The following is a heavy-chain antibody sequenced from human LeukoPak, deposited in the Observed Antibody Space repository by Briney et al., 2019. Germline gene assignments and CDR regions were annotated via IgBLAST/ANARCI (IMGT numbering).Heavy chain of an antibody. J-gene: IGHJ6*03. CDR3: ARDAYGDYSYYYYYMDV. CDR1: GGSISSYY. V-gene: IGHV4-4*07. CDR2: IYTSGST. D-gene: IGHD4-17*01. Sequence: SETLSLTCTVSGGSISSYYWSWIRQPAGKGLEWIGRIYTSGSTNYNTSLKSRVNMSVDTYKDQFSLKLSSVTAAYTAVYYCARDAYGDYSYYYYYMDVWGKGTTVTVSS.